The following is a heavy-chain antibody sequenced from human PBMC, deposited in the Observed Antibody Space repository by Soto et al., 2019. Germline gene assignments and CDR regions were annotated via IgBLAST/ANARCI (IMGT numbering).Heavy chain of an antibody. V-gene: IGHV4-59*01. Sequence: SETLSLTCTVSGGSISSYYWSWIRQPPGKGLEWIGYVYYSGSTNYNPSLKSRVTISVDTSKNQFSLKLSSVTAADTAVYYCARSEGRYYDFWSGPKPLDYWGQGTLVTVSS. CDR3: ARSEGRYYDFWSGPKPLDY. CDR1: GGSISSYY. J-gene: IGHJ4*02. D-gene: IGHD3-3*01. CDR2: VYYSGST.